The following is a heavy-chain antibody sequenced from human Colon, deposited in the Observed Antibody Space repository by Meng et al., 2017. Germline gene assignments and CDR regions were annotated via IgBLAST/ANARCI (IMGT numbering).Heavy chain of an antibody. D-gene: IGHD2/OR15-2a*01. CDR2: INYSGTT. CDR1: GWSFSVYY. CDR3: ARGLFSRLRSLWFDP. J-gene: IGHJ5*02. Sequence: QGQLQAVGEGPANTSRTLSLPWGVYGWSFSVYYWYWIRQSPGKGLEWIGEINYSGTTNFNPSLESRVTISIDTSKNQISLNVTSLTAADTAVYYCARGLFSRLRSLWFDPWGQGTLVTVSS. V-gene: IGHV4-34*02.